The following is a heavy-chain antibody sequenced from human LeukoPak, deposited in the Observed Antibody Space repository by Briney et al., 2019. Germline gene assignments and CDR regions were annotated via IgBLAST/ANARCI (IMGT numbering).Heavy chain of an antibody. CDR3: ARDRVAAAGTNWFDP. Sequence: GGSLRLSWAAAGFAFSTYAMHWVRQAPGKGLEWVAVISFDGNTKYYADSVKGRFTISRDNAKNSLYLQMNSLRAEDTAVYYCARDRVAAAGTNWFDPWGQGTLVTVSS. D-gene: IGHD6-13*01. J-gene: IGHJ5*02. CDR2: ISFDGNTK. V-gene: IGHV3-30-3*01. CDR1: GFAFSTYA.